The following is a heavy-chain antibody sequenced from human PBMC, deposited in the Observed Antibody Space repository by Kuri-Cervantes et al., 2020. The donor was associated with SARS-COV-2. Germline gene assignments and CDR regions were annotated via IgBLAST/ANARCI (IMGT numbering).Heavy chain of an antibody. Sequence: GSLRLSCTVSGGSISSSSYYWGWIRLPPGKGLEWIGSIYYSGSTYYNPSLKSRVTISVDTSKNQFSLKLGSVTAADTAIYYCARGVPGYWGQGSLVTVSS. CDR1: GGSISSSSYY. CDR3: ARGVPGY. CDR2: IYYSGST. J-gene: IGHJ4*02. D-gene: IGHD6-6*01. V-gene: IGHV4-39*07.